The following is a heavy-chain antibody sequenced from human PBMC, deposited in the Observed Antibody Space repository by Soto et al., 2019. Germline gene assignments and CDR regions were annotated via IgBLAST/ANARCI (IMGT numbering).Heavy chain of an antibody. J-gene: IGHJ6*02. V-gene: IGHV1-18*01. CDR1: GYTFSSYG. D-gene: IGHD3-22*01. CDR3: ARGGYYDSSGSRNYHYYGMNV. CDR2: ISPYDGNT. Sequence: QVQLVQSGGEVKKPGASVKVSCKASGYTFSSYGINWVRQAPGQGLEWLGWISPYDGNTKYAQIPQGRVSMSTDTSTKTAYMEVRSLISDDTAVHYCARGGYYDSSGSRNYHYYGMNVWGQGTTVTVSS.